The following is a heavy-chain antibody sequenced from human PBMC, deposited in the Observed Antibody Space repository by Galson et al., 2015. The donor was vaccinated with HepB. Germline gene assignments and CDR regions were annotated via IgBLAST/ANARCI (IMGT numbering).Heavy chain of an antibody. CDR3: VIATTARGGFDY. J-gene: IGHJ4*02. D-gene: IGHD4-11*01. CDR2: MNQDGSEK. V-gene: IGHV3-7*03. Sequence: SLRLSCAASGFTFTSYWMSWVRQAPGKGLEWVANMNQDGSEKYYVDSVRGRFTISRDNAKNSLYLQMNSLRAEDTAVYYCVIATTARGGFDYWGQGTLVTVSS. CDR1: GFTFTSYW.